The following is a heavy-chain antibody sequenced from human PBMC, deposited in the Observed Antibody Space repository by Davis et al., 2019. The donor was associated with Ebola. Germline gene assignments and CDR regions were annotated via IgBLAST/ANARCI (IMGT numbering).Heavy chain of an antibody. D-gene: IGHD4-23*01. CDR3: AKRWQVRYFGY. J-gene: IGHJ4*02. CDR1: GFTFSTYA. Sequence: GESLKISCAGSGFTFSTYAMTWVRQAPGKGPEWVSSVSGNGGFTYYTDSVKGRFTVSRDNSKNTVDLHMNSLRVEDTAVYYCAKRWQVRYFGYWGQGTLVTVSS. CDR2: VSGNGGFT. V-gene: IGHV3-23*01.